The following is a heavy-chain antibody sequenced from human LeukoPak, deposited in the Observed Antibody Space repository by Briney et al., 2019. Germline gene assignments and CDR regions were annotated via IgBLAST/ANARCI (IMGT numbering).Heavy chain of an antibody. Sequence: PGGSLRLSCAASGFTFSSYAMHWVRQAPGKGLEWVALISYDGSNKYYADSVKGRFTISRDNSKNTLYLQMNSLRAEDTAVYYCARGSYHYDSSGPSTGAFDIWGQGTMVTVSS. CDR1: GFTFSSYA. V-gene: IGHV3-30-3*01. CDR3: ARGSYHYDSSGPSTGAFDI. D-gene: IGHD3-22*01. J-gene: IGHJ3*02. CDR2: ISYDGSNK.